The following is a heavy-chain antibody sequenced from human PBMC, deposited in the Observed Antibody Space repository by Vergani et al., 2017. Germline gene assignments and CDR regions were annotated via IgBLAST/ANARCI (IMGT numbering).Heavy chain of an antibody. D-gene: IGHD3/OR15-3a*01. V-gene: IGHV1-69*08. CDR2: SITFSGTT. J-gene: IGHJ4*02. Sequence: QVQLVQSGAEVKKPGSSVKVSCISSGSTVGWLRQAPGQGFEWMGRSITFSGTTNYAQRFQGRITITADESSRIVYMELSNLRPDDTAVYYCAVDGLSPFDHWGQGTLVTVSS. CDR3: AVDGLSPFDH. CDR1: SSGST.